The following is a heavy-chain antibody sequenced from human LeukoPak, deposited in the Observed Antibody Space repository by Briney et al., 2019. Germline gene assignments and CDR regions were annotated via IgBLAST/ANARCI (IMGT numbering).Heavy chain of an antibody. CDR2: IYYSGST. CDR1: GGSISSYY. D-gene: IGHD6-19*01. Sequence: SGTLSLTCTVSGGSISSYYWNWIRQPPGKGLEWIGYIYYSGSTNYNPSLKSRVTISVDTSKNQFSLKLSSVTAADTAVYYCAREGSSGRFDYWGQGTPVTVSS. V-gene: IGHV4-59*01. J-gene: IGHJ4*02. CDR3: AREGSSGRFDY.